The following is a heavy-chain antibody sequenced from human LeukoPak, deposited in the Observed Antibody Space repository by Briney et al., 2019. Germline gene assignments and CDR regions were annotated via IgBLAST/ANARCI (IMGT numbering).Heavy chain of an antibody. V-gene: IGHV3-9*01. J-gene: IGHJ4*02. CDR1: GFTFDDYA. CDR3: ARLDSGYSSGWSINYYFDY. D-gene: IGHD6-19*01. CDR2: ISWNSGSI. Sequence: SLRLSCAASGFTFDDYAMHWVRQAPGKGLEWVSGISWNSGSIGYADSVKGRFTISRDNAKNSLYLQMNSLRAEDTALYYCARLDSGYSSGWSINYYFDYWGQGTLVTVSS.